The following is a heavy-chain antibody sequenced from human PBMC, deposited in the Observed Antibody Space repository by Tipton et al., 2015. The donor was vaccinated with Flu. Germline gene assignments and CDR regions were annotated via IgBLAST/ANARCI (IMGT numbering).Heavy chain of an antibody. Sequence: TLSLTCTVSGYSISSRYYWGWIRQPPGKGLEWIGCVYHGGTTYYNPSLKSRVAISLDTFKNQFSLKLTSVTAADTAVYYCARDQGFGDGLTYDYYAMGVWGQGP. CDR1: GYSISSRYY. CDR2: VYHGGTT. CDR3: ARDQGFGDGLTYDYYAMGV. V-gene: IGHV4-38-2*02. J-gene: IGHJ6*02. D-gene: IGHD3-10*01.